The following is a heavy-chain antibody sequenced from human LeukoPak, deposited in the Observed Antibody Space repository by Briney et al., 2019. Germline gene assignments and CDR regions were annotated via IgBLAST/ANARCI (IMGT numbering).Heavy chain of an antibody. CDR1: GGSISSGDYY. J-gene: IGHJ3*02. D-gene: IGHD3-3*01. CDR3: ARTAGSFTIFAEVTRAFDI. CDR2: IYYSGST. V-gene: IGHV4-30-4*02. Sequence: SETLSLTCTVSGGSISSGDYYWSWIRQPPAKGLEWIGYIYYSGSTYYNPSLKSRVTISVDTSKNQFSLKLSSVTDADTAVYYCARTAGSFTIFAEVTRAFDIWGQGTMVTVSS.